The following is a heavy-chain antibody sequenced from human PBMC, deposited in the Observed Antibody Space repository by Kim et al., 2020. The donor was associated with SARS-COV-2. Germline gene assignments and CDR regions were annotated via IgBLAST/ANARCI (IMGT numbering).Heavy chain of an antibody. Sequence: SETLSLTCAVYGGSFSGYYWSWIRQPPGKGLEWIGEINHSGSTNYNPSLKSRVTISVDTSKNQFSLKLSSVTAADTAVYYCARLISPDAFDIWGQGTMVTVSS. CDR2: INHSGST. CDR1: GGSFSGYY. J-gene: IGHJ3*02. CDR3: ARLISPDAFDI. V-gene: IGHV4-34*01.